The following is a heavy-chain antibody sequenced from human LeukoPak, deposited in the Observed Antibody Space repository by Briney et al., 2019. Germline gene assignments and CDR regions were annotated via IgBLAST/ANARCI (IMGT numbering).Heavy chain of an antibody. Sequence: GGSLRLSCAASGFTFSSYAMTWVRQAPGKGLEWVSAISASGGSTYYADSVKGRFTISRDNSKNTLYLQMNSLRAGDTAVYYCAKGANLRYFDWLHFDYWGQGTLVTVSS. CDR1: GFTFSSYA. D-gene: IGHD3-9*01. CDR3: AKGANLRYFDWLHFDY. V-gene: IGHV3-23*01. CDR2: ISASGGST. J-gene: IGHJ4*02.